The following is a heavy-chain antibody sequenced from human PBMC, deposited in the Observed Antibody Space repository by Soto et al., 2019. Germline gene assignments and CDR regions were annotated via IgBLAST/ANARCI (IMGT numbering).Heavy chain of an antibody. CDR1: GYTFTSYD. D-gene: IGHD3-3*01. Sequence: QVQLVQSGAEVKKPGASVKVSCKASGYTFTSYDFNWVRQATGQGLEWMGWMNPNSGNTGYAQKFQGRVTMTRNTSISTAYMELSSLRSEDTAVYYCARGGDFWNQGEDWFDPWGQGTLVTVSS. J-gene: IGHJ5*02. CDR2: MNPNSGNT. CDR3: ARGGDFWNQGEDWFDP. V-gene: IGHV1-8*01.